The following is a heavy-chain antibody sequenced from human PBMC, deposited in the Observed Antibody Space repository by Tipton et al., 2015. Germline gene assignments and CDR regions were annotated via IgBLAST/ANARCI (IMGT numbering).Heavy chain of an antibody. V-gene: IGHV5-51*01. Sequence: QLVQSGAEVQKPGESLKISCKASGYSFPIYWIAWVRQMPGKGLDCMGMIYPADSGTRYSPSFQGQVTISADTSITTAYLQWSSLKASDTAMYFCARRGDDFDSWGQGTLVTVSS. CDR2: IYPADSGT. D-gene: IGHD3-16*01. CDR1: GYSFPIYW. J-gene: IGHJ4*02. CDR3: ARRGDDFDS.